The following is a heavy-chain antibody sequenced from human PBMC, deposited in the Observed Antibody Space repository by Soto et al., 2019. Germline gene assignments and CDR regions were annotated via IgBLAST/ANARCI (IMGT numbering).Heavy chain of an antibody. J-gene: IGHJ6*02. V-gene: IGHV3-23*01. D-gene: IGHD2-2*02. CDR3: AKEEGCSSTSCYTGGYYYYGMDV. CDR1: GFSFSSSA. CDR2: ISGSGGAT. Sequence: QPGGSLRLSCEASGFSFSSSAMNWVRQAPGKGLEWISVISGSGGATYFADSVKGRFTISRDNSKNTLYLQMNSPRAEDTAVYYCAKEEGCSSTSCYTGGYYYYGMDVWGQGTTVTVSS.